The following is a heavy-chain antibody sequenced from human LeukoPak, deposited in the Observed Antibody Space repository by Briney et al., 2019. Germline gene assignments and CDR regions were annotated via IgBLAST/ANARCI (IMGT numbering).Heavy chain of an antibody. J-gene: IGHJ4*02. CDR2: IKSKIDGETI. CDR3: TTPTYYYGSGSSPSDY. D-gene: IGHD3-10*01. V-gene: IGHV3-15*01. Sequence: PGGSLTLSCAAPGFPFIASWMSWVRQAPGKGLEWVGRIKSKIDGETIHYAAPVKGRFTISRDDSESILYLQMNSLKTEDTAVYYCTTPTYYYGSGSSPSDYWGQGTQVTVSS. CDR1: GFPFIASW.